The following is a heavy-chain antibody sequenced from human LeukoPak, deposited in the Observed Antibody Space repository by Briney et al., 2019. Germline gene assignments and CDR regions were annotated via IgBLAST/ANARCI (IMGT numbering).Heavy chain of an antibody. D-gene: IGHD2-15*01. V-gene: IGHV3-7*01. CDR1: GFTFSSNW. Sequence: GGSLRLSCAASGFTFSSNWMDWVRQAPGKGLEWVANINQDGSETYYADSVKGRFTISRDNSKNTLYLQMNSLRAEDTAVYYCARYRKPYIVEDAFDIWGQGTMVTVSS. CDR2: INQDGSET. J-gene: IGHJ3*02. CDR3: ARYRKPYIVEDAFDI.